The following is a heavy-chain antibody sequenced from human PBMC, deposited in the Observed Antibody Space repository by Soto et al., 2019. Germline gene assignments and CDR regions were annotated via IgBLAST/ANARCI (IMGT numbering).Heavy chain of an antibody. J-gene: IGHJ3*02. CDR2: IYYSGST. D-gene: IGHD3-3*01. Sequence: SETLSLTCTVSGGSISSGDCYWSWIRQPPGKGLEWIGYIYYSGSTYYNPSLKSRVTISVDTSKNQFSLKLSSVTAADTAVYYCARGRFLEWLPRDAFDIWGQGTMVTVSS. CDR3: ARGRFLEWLPRDAFDI. V-gene: IGHV4-30-4*01. CDR1: GGSISSGDCY.